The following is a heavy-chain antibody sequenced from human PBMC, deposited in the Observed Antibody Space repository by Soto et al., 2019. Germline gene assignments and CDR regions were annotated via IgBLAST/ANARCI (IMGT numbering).Heavy chain of an antibody. V-gene: IGHV3-23*01. CDR1: GFTFSSYA. Sequence: PGGSLRLSCAASGFTFSSYAMSWVRQAPGKGLEWVSAISGSGGSTYYADSVKGRFTISRDNSKNTLYLQMNSLRAEDTAVYYCAKEAYYDFWSGYYNPYYFDYWGQGTLVTVSS. CDR2: ISGSGGST. CDR3: AKEAYYDFWSGYYNPYYFDY. J-gene: IGHJ4*02. D-gene: IGHD3-3*01.